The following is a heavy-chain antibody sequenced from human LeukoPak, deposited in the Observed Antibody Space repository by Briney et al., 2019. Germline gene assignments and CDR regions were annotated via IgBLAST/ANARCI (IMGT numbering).Heavy chain of an antibody. J-gene: IGHJ4*02. CDR1: GFTFSSYW. V-gene: IGHV3-74*01. Sequence: GGSLRLSCAASGFTFSSYWMYWVRQAPGKGLMWVSSINTGGSRTSYADSVKGRFTISRDNAKNTLYLQMNSLRAEDTAVYYCAKVLARYCFDYWGQGTLVTVSS. CDR3: AKVLARYCFDY. D-gene: IGHD6-6*01. CDR2: INTGGSRT.